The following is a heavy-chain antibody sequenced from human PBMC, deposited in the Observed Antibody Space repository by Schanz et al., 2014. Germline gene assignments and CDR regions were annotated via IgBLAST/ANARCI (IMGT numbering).Heavy chain of an antibody. CDR3: ARVSMEFERGKSYYYYMDV. V-gene: IGHV1-8*01. CDR2: MNPNSGDT. J-gene: IGHJ6*03. CDR1: GYPFTSDD. D-gene: IGHD3-10*01. Sequence: QVQLVQSGAEVKKPGASVKVSCRASGYPFTSDDITWVRQAPGQGLEWMGWMNPNSGDTGYPRKFQDRVTMTRNTSISTAYMELISLTSEDTAVYYCARVSMEFERGKSYYYYMDVWGRGTTVTVSS.